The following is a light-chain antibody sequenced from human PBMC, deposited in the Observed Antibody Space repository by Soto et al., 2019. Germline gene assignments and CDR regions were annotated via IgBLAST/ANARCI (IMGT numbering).Light chain of an antibody. CDR3: QQYDNLLFT. CDR1: HDISNY. Sequence: DIQMTQSPSSLSASVGDRVTITCQASHDISNYLNWYQQKPGQAPKLLIYDASNLETGVPSRFSGSGSGTDFTFTISSLQPEDFATYYCQQYDNLLFTFGTGTKVDV. J-gene: IGKJ3*01. V-gene: IGKV1-33*01. CDR2: DAS.